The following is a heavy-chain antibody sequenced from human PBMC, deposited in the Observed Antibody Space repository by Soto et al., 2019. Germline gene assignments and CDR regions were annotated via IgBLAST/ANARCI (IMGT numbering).Heavy chain of an antibody. V-gene: IGHV4-59*08. D-gene: IGHD3-22*01. CDR2: IYYTGTT. Sequence: SETLSLTCAVSGGSISSYYWSWIRQPPGKGLEWIGYIYYTGTTTYNPSIKSRVTISVDSSKNQFSLNLTSVSAADTAVYYCARLGGFYQSLDSWGQGTLVTVSS. CDR1: GGSISSYY. J-gene: IGHJ5*01. CDR3: ARLGGFYQSLDS.